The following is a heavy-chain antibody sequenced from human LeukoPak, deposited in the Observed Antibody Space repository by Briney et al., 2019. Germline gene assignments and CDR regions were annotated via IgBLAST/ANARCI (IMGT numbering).Heavy chain of an antibody. Sequence: ASVKVSCKASGYTFTSYGINWVRQAPGQGLEWMGWISVSNANTNYAQKLQGRVTMTTDTSTSTAYMELRSLRSDDTAVYYCARDVLAMVRGVLDYWGQGTLVTVSS. D-gene: IGHD3-10*01. V-gene: IGHV1-18*01. CDR3: ARDVLAMVRGVLDY. CDR1: GYTFTSYG. CDR2: ISVSNANT. J-gene: IGHJ4*02.